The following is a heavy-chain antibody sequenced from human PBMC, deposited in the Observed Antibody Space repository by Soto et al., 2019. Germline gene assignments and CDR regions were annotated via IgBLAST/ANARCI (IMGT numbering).Heavy chain of an antibody. CDR2: IYYSGST. V-gene: IGHV4-30-4*01. J-gene: IGHJ4*02. CDR1: GGSISSGDYY. D-gene: IGHD3-22*01. Sequence: SETLSLTCTVSGGSISSGDYYWSWIRQPPGKGLEWIGYIYYSGSTYYNPSLKSRVTISVDTSKNQFSLKLSSVTAADTAVYYCARGVRYYDSSGYSSPPDYWGQGTLVTVSS. CDR3: ARGVRYYDSSGYSSPPDY.